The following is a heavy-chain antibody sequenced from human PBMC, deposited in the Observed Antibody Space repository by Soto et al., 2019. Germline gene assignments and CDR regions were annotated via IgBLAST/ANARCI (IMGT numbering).Heavy chain of an antibody. CDR3: ARGYSSGWYRWFDP. D-gene: IGHD6-19*01. Sequence: SETLSLTCAVYGGSFSGYDWSWIRQPPGKGLEWIGEINHSGSTNYNPSLKSRVTISVDTSKNQFSLKLSSVTAADTAVYYCARGYSSGWYRWFDPWGQGTLVTVSS. CDR2: INHSGST. V-gene: IGHV4-34*01. J-gene: IGHJ5*02. CDR1: GGSFSGYD.